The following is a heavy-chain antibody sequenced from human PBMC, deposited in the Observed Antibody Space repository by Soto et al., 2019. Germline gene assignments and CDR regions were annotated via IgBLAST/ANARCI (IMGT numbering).Heavy chain of an antibody. CDR3: ARGPLRRYTADYYYYGMDV. CDR1: GGSISSGDYY. J-gene: IGHJ6*02. V-gene: IGHV4-30-4*01. Sequence: SETLSLTCTVSGGSISSGDYYWSWIRQPPGKGLEWIGYIYYSGSTYYNPSLKSRVTISVDTSKNQFSLKLSSVTAADTAVYYCARGPLRRYTADYYYYGMDVWGQGTTVTVSS. D-gene: IGHD1-1*01. CDR2: IYYSGST.